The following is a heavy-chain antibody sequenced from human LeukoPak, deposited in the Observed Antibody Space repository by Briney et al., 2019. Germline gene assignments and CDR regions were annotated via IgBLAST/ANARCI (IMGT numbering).Heavy chain of an antibody. D-gene: IGHD1-26*01. CDR1: GYTFTSYG. Sequence: ASVKVSCKASGYTFTSYGISWVRQAPGQGLEWMGWINAGNGNTKYPQKFQGRVTITRDTSASTAYMELSSLRSEDTAVYYCAAFGSYDSKYAFDIWGQGTMVTVSS. J-gene: IGHJ3*02. CDR3: AAFGSYDSKYAFDI. V-gene: IGHV1-18*01. CDR2: INAGNGNT.